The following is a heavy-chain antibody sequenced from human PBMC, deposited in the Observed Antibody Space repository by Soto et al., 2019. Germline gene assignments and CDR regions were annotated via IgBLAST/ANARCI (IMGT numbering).Heavy chain of an antibody. CDR2: ISSSSSTI. V-gene: IGHV3-48*02. CDR1: GFTFSSYS. D-gene: IGHD1-26*01. J-gene: IGHJ3*02. CDR3: ARVVETSWELPSPGAAFDI. Sequence: EVQLVESGGGLVQPGGSLRLSCAASGFTFSSYSMNWVRQAPGKGLEWVSYISSSSSTIYYADSVKGRFTISRDNAKNXLXXQMNSLRDEDTAVYYCARVVETSWELPSPGAAFDIWGQGTMVTVSS.